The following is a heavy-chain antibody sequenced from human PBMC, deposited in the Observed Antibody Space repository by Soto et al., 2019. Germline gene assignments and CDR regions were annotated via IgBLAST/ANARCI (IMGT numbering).Heavy chain of an antibody. CDR3: VRGTETSAGCPAY. J-gene: IGHJ4*02. CDR1: GFTFSRYS. V-gene: IGHV3-48*02. CDR2: IGSSGATI. D-gene: IGHD2-15*01. Sequence: PGGSLRLSCVVTGFTFSRYSMNWVRQAPGKGLEWVSHIGSSGATIYYADSVEGRFTISRDNAKNSLYLQMNSLRDDDTAVYYCVRGTETSAGCPAYWGQGTLVTVSS.